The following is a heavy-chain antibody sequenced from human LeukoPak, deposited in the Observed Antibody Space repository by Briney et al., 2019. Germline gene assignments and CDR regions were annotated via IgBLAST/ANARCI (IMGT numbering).Heavy chain of an antibody. Sequence: PGGSLRLSCRGSGFTFSSYAMSWVRQAPGKGLEWVSAISASGLTTYYADSVKGRFSISRDNSKNTLYLQMSSLRADDTAVYYCAKEPREYCSRTSCPNWIDAWGQGTLVTVSS. V-gene: IGHV3-23*01. CDR3: AKEPREYCSRTSCPNWIDA. J-gene: IGHJ5*02. CDR2: ISASGLTT. CDR1: GFTFSSYA. D-gene: IGHD2-2*01.